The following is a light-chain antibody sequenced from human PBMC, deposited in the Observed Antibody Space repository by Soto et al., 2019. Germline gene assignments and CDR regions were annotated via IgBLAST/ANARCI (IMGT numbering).Light chain of an antibody. J-gene: IGKJ4*01. CDR2: DAS. Sequence: EIVFIQSPATLSLSPGEGATLSGRASQSVSTSLAWYQQNPGQAPRLLIYDASKRATGIPARFSGSGAGTDFTLTISSLEPEDFAVYYCQQRSNWPLTFGGGTKVDIK. CDR3: QQRSNWPLT. V-gene: IGKV3-11*01. CDR1: QSVSTS.